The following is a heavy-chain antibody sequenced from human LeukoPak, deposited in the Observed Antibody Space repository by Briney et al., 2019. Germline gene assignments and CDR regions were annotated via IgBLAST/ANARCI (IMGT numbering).Heavy chain of an antibody. D-gene: IGHD1-26*01. CDR3: ARVIIVGATGI. Sequence: GGSLRLSCAASGFTFSSYEMNWVRQAPGKGLEWVSYINSGGSTVHYADSVKGRFTISRDNAKNSLYLQMNSLRAEDTAVYYCARVIIVGATGIWGQGTMVTVSS. CDR2: INSGGSTV. V-gene: IGHV3-48*03. J-gene: IGHJ3*02. CDR1: GFTFSSYE.